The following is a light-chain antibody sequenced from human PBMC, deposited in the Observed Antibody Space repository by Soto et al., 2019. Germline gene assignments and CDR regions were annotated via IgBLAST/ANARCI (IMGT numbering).Light chain of an antibody. Sequence: EIVLTQSPGTLSFSPGERATLSCRASQTVSSSYLAWYQQKPGQAPRLLIYGASSRATGIPDRFSGSGSGTDFTLTISRLEPEDSAVYYCQQYSASPRTFGPGAKVDIK. CDR2: GAS. J-gene: IGKJ3*01. CDR3: QQYSASPRT. CDR1: QTVSSSY. V-gene: IGKV3-20*01.